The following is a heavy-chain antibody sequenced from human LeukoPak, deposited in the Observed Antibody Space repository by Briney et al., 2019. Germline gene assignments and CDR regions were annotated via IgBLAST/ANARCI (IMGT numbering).Heavy chain of an antibody. V-gene: IGHV3-30*02. CDR2: IRYDGSNK. J-gene: IGHJ6*03. Sequence: GGSLRLSCAASGFTFSSYGMHWVRQAPGKGLEWVAFIRYDGSNKYYADSVKGRFTISRDNSKNTLYLQMNSLRAEDTAVYYCAKDGYYYGSGSYYEGYYMDVWGKGTTVTVSS. D-gene: IGHD3-10*01. CDR1: GFTFSSYG. CDR3: AKDGYYYGSGSYYEGYYMDV.